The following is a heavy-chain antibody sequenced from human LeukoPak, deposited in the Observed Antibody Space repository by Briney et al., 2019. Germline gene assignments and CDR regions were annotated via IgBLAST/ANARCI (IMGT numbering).Heavy chain of an antibody. Sequence: AGGSLRLSCAASGFTFDDYAMHWVRQAPGKGLEWVSGISWNSGSIGYADSVKGRFTISRDNAKNSLYLQMNSLRAEDTAVYYCAREGNRGYLKNLFQHWGEGTLVTVSS. D-gene: IGHD3-22*01. CDR3: AREGNRGYLKNLFQH. V-gene: IGHV3-9*01. CDR1: GFTFDDYA. J-gene: IGHJ1*01. CDR2: ISWNSGSI.